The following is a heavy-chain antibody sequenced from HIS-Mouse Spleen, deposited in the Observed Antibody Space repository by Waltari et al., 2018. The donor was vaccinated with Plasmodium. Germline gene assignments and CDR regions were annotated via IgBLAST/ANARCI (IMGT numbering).Heavy chain of an antibody. J-gene: IGHJ1*01. CDR1: GYTFTGYY. Sequence: QVQLVQSGAEVKKPGASVKVSCKASGYTFTGYYMHWVRQAPGQGLEWMGWINPNSGGTNYAQKFQGRVTMTRDTSISTAYMELSSLRSDDTAVYYCARVLEYNAAAGNFVEYLQHWGQGTLVTVSS. CDR3: ARVLEYNAAAGNFVEYLQH. D-gene: IGHD6-13*01. CDR2: INPNSGGT. V-gene: IGHV1-2*02.